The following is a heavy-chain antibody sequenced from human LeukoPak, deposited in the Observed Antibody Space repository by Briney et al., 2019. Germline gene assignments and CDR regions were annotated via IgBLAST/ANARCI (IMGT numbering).Heavy chain of an antibody. D-gene: IGHD2-15*01. V-gene: IGHV4-61*02. CDR1: GGSVTSGSYY. Sequence: PSETLSLTCSGSGGSVTSGSYYWSWIRQPAGKGLEWIGRISTSGSTNYNPSLKSRVTMSLDTSKNQFSLKLNSLTAADTAVYYCARGAALAIDYWGQGALVTVSS. J-gene: IGHJ4*02. CDR3: ARGAALAIDY. CDR2: ISTSGST.